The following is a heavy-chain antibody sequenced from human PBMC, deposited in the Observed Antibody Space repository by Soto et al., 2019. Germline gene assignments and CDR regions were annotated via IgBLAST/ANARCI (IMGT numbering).Heavy chain of an antibody. D-gene: IGHD3-10*01. J-gene: IGHJ6*02. CDR2: ISYDGSNK. CDR3: ARDARTIGYYYYYGVDV. Sequence: SLRLSCAASGFTFSGYAMHWVRQAPGKGLEWMAVISYDGSNKYYADSVKGRFSISRDNSKNTLYLQMSSLRTENTAVYYCARDARTIGYYYYYGVDVWGQGTSVTVSS. V-gene: IGHV3-30-3*01. CDR1: GFTFSGYA.